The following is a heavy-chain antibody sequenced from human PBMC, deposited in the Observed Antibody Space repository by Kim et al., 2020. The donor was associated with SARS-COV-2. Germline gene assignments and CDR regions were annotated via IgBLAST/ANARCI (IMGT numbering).Heavy chain of an antibody. J-gene: IGHJ4*02. CDR3: ARVFPRQEVIDY. V-gene: IGHV3-21*01. CDR1: GFTFSSYS. D-gene: IGHD2-21*01. CDR2: ISSSSSYI. Sequence: GSLRLSCAASGFTFSSYSMNWVRQAPGKGLEWVSSISSSSSYIYYADSVKGRFTISRDNAKNSLYLQMNSLRAEDTAVYYCARVFPRQEVIDYWGQGTLVTVSS.